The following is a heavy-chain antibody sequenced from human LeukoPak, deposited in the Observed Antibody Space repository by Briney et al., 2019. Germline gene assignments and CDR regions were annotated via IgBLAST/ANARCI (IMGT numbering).Heavy chain of an antibody. CDR2: IKQDGSEK. D-gene: IGHD5-24*01. J-gene: IGHJ4*02. Sequence: GGSLRLSCSASGFTFSNYWMTWVRQAPGKGLEWVANIKQDGSEKYYVDSVKGRFTISRDNAKNSLYLQMNSLRAEDTAVYYCAREDQRWLQLSYWGQGTLVTVSS. V-gene: IGHV3-7*01. CDR1: GFTFSNYW. CDR3: AREDQRWLQLSY.